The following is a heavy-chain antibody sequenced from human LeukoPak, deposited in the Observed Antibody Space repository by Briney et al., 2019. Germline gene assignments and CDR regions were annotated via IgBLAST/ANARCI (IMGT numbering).Heavy chain of an antibody. CDR3: AQDGGSYVFYMDV. V-gene: IGHV4-61*02. Sequence: SQTLSLTCTVSGGSLSTGTFSWSWIRQPAGKGLEWIWRIYTTVTTNYSPSLKSRVTLSIDTSKSHFSLRLTSVTAADTAIYYCAQDGGSYVFYMDVWGKETAVTFSS. CDR2: IYTTVTT. D-gene: IGHD1-26*01. J-gene: IGHJ6*03. CDR1: GGSLSTGTFS.